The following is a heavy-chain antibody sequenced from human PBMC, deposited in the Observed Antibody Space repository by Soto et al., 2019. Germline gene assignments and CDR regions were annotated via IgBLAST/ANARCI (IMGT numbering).Heavy chain of an antibody. CDR3: ARRDTSGFLRYFDN. V-gene: IGHV1-69*06. CDR1: GGTLSSFINYP. D-gene: IGHD3-3*01. Sequence: QMQLVQSGAEVKKPGSSVKVSCKASGGTLSSFINYPINWVRQAPGQGLEWMGGIVPNVGTVNYAQKFQGRFTITADKSTGTAYMEVRSLRSEDTALYYCARRDTSGFLRYFDNWGQGTLVTVSS. CDR2: IVPNVGTV. J-gene: IGHJ4*02.